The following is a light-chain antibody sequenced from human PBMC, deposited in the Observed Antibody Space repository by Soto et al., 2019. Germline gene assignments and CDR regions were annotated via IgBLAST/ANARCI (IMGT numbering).Light chain of an antibody. CDR1: SSDVGGYNS. CDR3: SSFTSGINYV. V-gene: IGLV2-14*01. J-gene: IGLJ1*01. Sequence: QSVLTQPASVSGSPGQSITISCTGTSSDVGGYNSVSWYRQDPGKAPKLMIYDVTNRPSGVSNRFSGSKSGNTASLTISGLQAEDEADYYCSSFTSGINYVFGTGTKLTVL. CDR2: DVT.